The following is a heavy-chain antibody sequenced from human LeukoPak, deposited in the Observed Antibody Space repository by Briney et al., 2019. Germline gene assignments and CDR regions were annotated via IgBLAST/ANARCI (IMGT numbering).Heavy chain of an antibody. J-gene: IGHJ4*02. D-gene: IGHD3-9*01. V-gene: IGHV3-11*05. CDR2: ISNSGSST. CDR1: RFTFSDYY. CDR3: ARDVFDRYPDY. Sequence: KPGGSLRRSCAASRFTFSDYYMVWIRQAPGKGLEWVSYISNSGSSTNYADSVKGRFTISRDNAKDSLYLQMNSLRAEDTAVYYCARDVFDRYPDYWGQGTLVTVSS.